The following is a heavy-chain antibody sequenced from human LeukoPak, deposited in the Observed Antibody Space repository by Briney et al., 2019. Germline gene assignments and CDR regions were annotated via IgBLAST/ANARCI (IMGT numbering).Heavy chain of an antibody. D-gene: IGHD2-8*01. CDR3: ARYNRVRWFDP. J-gene: IGHJ5*02. Sequence: TGGSLRLSCAASGFTVSSNYMSWVRQAPGKGLEWVSVIYSGGSTYYADSVKGRFTISRDNSKNTLYLQMNSLRAEDTAVYYCARYNRVRWFDPWGQGTLVTVSS. CDR2: IYSGGST. CDR1: GFTVSSNY. V-gene: IGHV3-53*01.